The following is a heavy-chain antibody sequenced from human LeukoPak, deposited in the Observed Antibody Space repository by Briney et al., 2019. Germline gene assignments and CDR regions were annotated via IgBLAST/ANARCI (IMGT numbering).Heavy chain of an antibody. D-gene: IGHD6-13*01. CDR3: ARVRGSGWYREDFDY. J-gene: IGHJ4*02. CDR1: GYTFTSYG. V-gene: IGHV1-18*01. CDR2: ISAYNGNT. Sequence: ASVKVSCKASGYTFTSYGISWVRQAPGQGLEWMGWISAYNGNTNYAQKLQGRVTMTTDTSTSTAYMELRSLRSDDTAVYYCARVRGSGWYREDFDYWGQGTLVTVSS.